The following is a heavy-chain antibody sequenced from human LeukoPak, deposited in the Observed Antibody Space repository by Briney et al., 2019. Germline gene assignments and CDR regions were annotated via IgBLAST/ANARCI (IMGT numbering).Heavy chain of an antibody. D-gene: IGHD5-24*01. CDR3: ATRRDTNNRDY. CDR1: GFTFSSNW. Sequence: PGRTLRLSCAASGFTFSSNWMHWVRQAPGKGLVWVSRISSDGSDTTYADSVKGRFTISRDNAKNTLYLQMSSLRADDTAVYYCATRRDTNNRDYWGQGTLVTGSS. CDR2: ISSDGSDT. V-gene: IGHV3-74*01. J-gene: IGHJ4*02.